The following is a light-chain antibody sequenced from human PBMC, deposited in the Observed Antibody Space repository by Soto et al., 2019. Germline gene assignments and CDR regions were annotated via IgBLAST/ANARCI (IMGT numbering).Light chain of an antibody. CDR2: DAS. J-gene: IGKJ4*01. Sequence: EIVMTQSPATLSVSPGERATLSCRASQSVSSDLAWYQQKPGQAPRLLIYDASTRATGIPARFSGSGSGTEFTLTISSLQSEDFAIYFCQQYNNWPDTFGGGTKVEIK. CDR1: QSVSSD. V-gene: IGKV3-15*01. CDR3: QQYNNWPDT.